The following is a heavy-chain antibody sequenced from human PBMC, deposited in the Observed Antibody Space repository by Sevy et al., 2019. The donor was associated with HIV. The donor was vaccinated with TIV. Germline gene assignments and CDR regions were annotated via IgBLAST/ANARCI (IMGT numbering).Heavy chain of an antibody. V-gene: IGHV4-34*01. D-gene: IGHD3-16*01. CDR3: ARARLLGISYYFDS. Sequence: SETLSLTCDVFGGSFSGYYWTWIRQSPGKGLEWIGEIHHSGSTNYKSSLKSRVTISIDTSKSQFSLKMNSVTAADTAVYYCARARLLGISYYFDSWGQGALVTVSS. CDR2: IHHSGST. J-gene: IGHJ4*02. CDR1: GGSFSGYY.